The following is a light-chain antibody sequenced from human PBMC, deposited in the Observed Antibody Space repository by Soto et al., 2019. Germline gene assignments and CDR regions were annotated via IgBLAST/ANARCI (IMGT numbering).Light chain of an antibody. Sequence: DIQMTQSPSSLSASVGDRVTITCRASQRINNYLNWYQQKPGKAPNLLIYAASSLQSGVPSRFSGSGSGTDFTLTISSLQPEDFATYYCQQSYSTPRGLTFGGGTRLEIK. CDR2: AAS. V-gene: IGKV1-39*01. J-gene: IGKJ5*01. CDR1: QRINNY. CDR3: QQSYSTPRGLT.